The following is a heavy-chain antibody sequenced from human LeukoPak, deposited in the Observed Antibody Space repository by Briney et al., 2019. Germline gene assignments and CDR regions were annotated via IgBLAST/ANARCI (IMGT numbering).Heavy chain of an antibody. D-gene: IGHD2-2*01. Sequence: SETLSLTCTVSVGSISSSSYYWGWIRQPPGKGLEWIGSIYYSGSTYYNTSLKGRVTISVGTSKNQYSLKLSSVTAADTAVYCWARLGVVPAAKGGVDYWGQGTLVTVSS. CDR1: VGSISSSSYY. V-gene: IGHV4-39*01. CDR3: ARLGVVPAAKGGVDY. J-gene: IGHJ4*02. CDR2: IYYSGST.